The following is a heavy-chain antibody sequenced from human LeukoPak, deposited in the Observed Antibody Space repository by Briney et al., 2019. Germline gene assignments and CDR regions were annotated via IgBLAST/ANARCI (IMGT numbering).Heavy chain of an antibody. D-gene: IGHD6-13*01. CDR2: ISWDGGST. J-gene: IGHJ6*03. Sequence: GGSLRLSCVASGFPFDGSAMHWVRQTPGKGLEWVSLISWDGGSTYYADSVKGRFTISRDNSKNTLYLQMNSLRVEDTAVYYCAKARYSSSRYYMDVWGKGTTVTVSS. CDR3: AKARYSSSRYYMDV. V-gene: IGHV3-43D*03. CDR1: GFPFDGSA.